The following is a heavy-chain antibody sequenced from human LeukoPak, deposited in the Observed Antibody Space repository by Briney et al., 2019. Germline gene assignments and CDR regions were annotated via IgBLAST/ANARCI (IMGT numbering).Heavy chain of an antibody. CDR3: AKDRSYYDFWSGAQDY. CDR1: GFTFSSYG. J-gene: IGHJ4*02. Sequence: GGSLRLSCAASGFTFSSYGMHWVRQAPGKGLEWVAFIRYDGSNKYYADSMKGRFTISRDNSKNTLYLQMNSLRAEDTAVYYCAKDRSYYDFWSGAQDYWGQGTLVTVSS. V-gene: IGHV3-30*02. CDR2: IRYDGSNK. D-gene: IGHD3-3*01.